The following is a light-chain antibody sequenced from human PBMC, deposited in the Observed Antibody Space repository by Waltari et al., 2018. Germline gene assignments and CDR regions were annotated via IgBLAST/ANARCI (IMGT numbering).Light chain of an antibody. CDR1: QSVLYSSNNKND. CDR2: WAS. V-gene: IGKV4-1*01. J-gene: IGKJ1*01. CDR3: QQYYSTPWT. Sequence: DIVMTQSPDSLAVSLGERATINCKFSQSVLYSSNNKNDLAWNQRRPGQPPKRLIYWASTRESGVPDRFSGSGSVTDFTLTSSSLQAEDVAVYYCQQYYSTPWTFGQGTKVEIK.